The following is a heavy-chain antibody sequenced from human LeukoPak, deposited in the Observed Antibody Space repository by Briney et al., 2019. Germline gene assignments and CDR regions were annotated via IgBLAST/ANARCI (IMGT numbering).Heavy chain of an antibody. CDR1: GGSISSNTYY. Sequence: SETLSLTCTVSGGSISSNTYYWSWIRQPPGKGLEWIGEINHSGSTNYNPSLKSRVTISVDTSKNQFSLKLSSVTAADTAVYYCARAGGYCSSTSCYSFPNKYFQHWGQGTLVTVSS. CDR3: ARAGGYCSSTSCYSFPNKYFQH. J-gene: IGHJ1*01. D-gene: IGHD2-2*01. V-gene: IGHV4-39*07. CDR2: INHSGST.